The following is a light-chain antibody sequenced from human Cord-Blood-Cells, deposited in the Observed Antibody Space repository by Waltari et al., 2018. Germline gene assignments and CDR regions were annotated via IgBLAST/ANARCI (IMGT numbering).Light chain of an antibody. V-gene: IGLV2-23*01. CDR2: EGS. Sequence: QSALTQPASVSGSPGQSITISCTGTSIDVGSYNLLSWYQQHPGKAPKLMIYEGSKRPSGVSNRFSGSKSGNTASLTISGLQAEDEADYYCCSYAGSSTWVFGGGTKLTVL. CDR3: CSYAGSSTWV. J-gene: IGLJ3*02. CDR1: SIDVGSYNL.